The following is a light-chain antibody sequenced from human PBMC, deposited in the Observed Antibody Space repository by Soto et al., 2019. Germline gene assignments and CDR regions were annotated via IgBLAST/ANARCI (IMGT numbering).Light chain of an antibody. CDR3: QVWDTTSDHWV. CDR2: DDS. J-gene: IGLJ3*02. V-gene: IGLV3-21*02. CDR1: NIGSKS. Sequence: SYELTQPPSVSVAPGQTARITCRGDNIGSKSVHWYQQKPGQAPVLVLYDDSERFSGSNSANTATLTISRVEAGHEADYYCQVWDTTSDHWVFGGGTKLTVL.